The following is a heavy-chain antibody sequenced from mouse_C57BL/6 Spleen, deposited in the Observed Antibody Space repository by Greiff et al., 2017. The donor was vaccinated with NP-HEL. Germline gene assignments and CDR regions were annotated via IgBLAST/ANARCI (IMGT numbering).Heavy chain of an antibody. Sequence: VQLQQSGPGLVKPSQSLSLTCSVTGYSITSGYYWNWIRQFPGNKLEWMGYISYDGSNNYNPSLKNRISITRDTSKNQFFLKLNSVTTEDTATYYCAERAYYSNFWFAYWGQGTLVTVSA. CDR2: ISYDGSN. D-gene: IGHD2-5*01. CDR1: GYSITSGYY. V-gene: IGHV3-6*01. CDR3: AERAYYSNFWFAY. J-gene: IGHJ3*01.